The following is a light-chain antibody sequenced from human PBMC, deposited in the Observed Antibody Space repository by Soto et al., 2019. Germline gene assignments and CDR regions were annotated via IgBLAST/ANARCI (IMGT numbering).Light chain of an antibody. CDR3: QQYNSYPRP. V-gene: IGKV1-16*02. CDR2: AAS. CDR1: QGISDY. Sequence: DIQMTQSPSSLSASVGDRVTITCRASQGISDYLAWFQQKPGKAPKSLIYAASSLQSGVPSKFSGSGSGTDFTLTISSLQTEDLTYYCQQYNSYPRPFGQGTKVEIK. J-gene: IGKJ1*01.